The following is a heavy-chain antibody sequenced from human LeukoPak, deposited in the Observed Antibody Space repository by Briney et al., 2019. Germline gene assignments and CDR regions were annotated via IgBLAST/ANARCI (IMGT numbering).Heavy chain of an antibody. CDR1: GFTFSSYA. D-gene: IGHD2/OR15-2a*01. Sequence: PWGSLTLSCAAFGFTFSSYAMSWVRQAPGKGLEWVSTISESGGDTYDADSVKGRFTISRDNSKNTLYLHMNSLRAEDTAVYYCARKVLVGNKYFDYWGQGTLASVSS. V-gene: IGHV3-23*01. CDR3: ARKVLVGNKYFDY. CDR2: ISESGGDT. J-gene: IGHJ4*02.